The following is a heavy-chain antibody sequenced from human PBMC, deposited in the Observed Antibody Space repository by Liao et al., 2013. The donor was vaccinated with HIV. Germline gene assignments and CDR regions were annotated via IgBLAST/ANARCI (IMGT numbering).Heavy chain of an antibody. CDR1: GGSINNHY. D-gene: IGHD3-3*01. J-gene: IGHJ3*01. Sequence: QMQLQESGPGLVKPSETLSLTCAVSGGSINNHYWNWIRXARREGTGVDWAYLYQWEHQLQPLLKSRVTMSVDTSKNQFSLKLTSVTAADTAVYYCAARITISGVAIPHALDVWAKDNGRRLF. CDR3: AARITISGVAIPHALDV. V-gene: IGHV4-4*07. CDR2: LYQWEH.